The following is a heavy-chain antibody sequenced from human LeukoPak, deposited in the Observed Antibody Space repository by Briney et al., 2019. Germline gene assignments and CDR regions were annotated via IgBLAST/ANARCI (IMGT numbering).Heavy chain of an antibody. CDR3: PRAGQWLVPDS. Sequence: GGSLRLSWAASGFTVSSSYMSWVRQAPGKGLEWVSIISSAGTTYYADSVKGRFTISRDNSKNTVYLQVNSLRDEDTAVYYCPRAGQWLVPDSWGQGTLVTVSS. CDR1: GFTVSSSY. J-gene: IGHJ4*02. V-gene: IGHV3-66*01. D-gene: IGHD6-19*01. CDR2: ISSAGTT.